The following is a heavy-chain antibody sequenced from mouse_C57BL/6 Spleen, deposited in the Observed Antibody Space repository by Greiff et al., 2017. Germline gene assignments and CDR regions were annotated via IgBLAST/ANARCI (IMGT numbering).Heavy chain of an antibody. Sequence: VQLQQPGAELVKPGASVKVSCKASGYTFTSYWMHWVKQRPGQGLEWIGRIHPSDSDTNYNPKFKGKATLTVDKSSSTAYMQLSSLTSEDSAFYYWEIEEGIYDGYPFAYGGQGALVTVSA. CDR3: EIEEGIYDGYPFAY. V-gene: IGHV1-74*01. CDR2: IHPSDSDT. J-gene: IGHJ3*01. CDR1: GYTFTSYW. D-gene: IGHD2-3*01.